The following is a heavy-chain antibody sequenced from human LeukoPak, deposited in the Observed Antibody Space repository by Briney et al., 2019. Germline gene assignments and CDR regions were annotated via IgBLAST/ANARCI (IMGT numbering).Heavy chain of an antibody. J-gene: IGHJ4*02. CDR1: GYTFTNYG. CDR2: ISTYNGDT. D-gene: IGHD6-13*01. Sequence: GASVKVSCKASGYTFTNYGISWVRQAPGQGLEWMGWISTYNGDTNYAQKLQGRVTMTTDTSTSTAYMELRSLRSDDTAIYYCVVRNTSSWSPFDFWGQGTLVTVSS. CDR3: VVRNTSSWSPFDF. V-gene: IGHV1-18*01.